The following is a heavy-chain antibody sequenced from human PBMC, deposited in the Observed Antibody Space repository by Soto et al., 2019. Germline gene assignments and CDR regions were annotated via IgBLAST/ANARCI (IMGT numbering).Heavy chain of an antibody. Sequence: SETLSLTCTVRGCSISSYYWSWIRKPTGKGLEWIGYIYYSGSTNYNPSLKSRVTISVDTSKNQFSLKLSSVTAADTAVYYCARDRGIGWFGELFVGYGMDVWGQGTTVT. CDR3: ARDRGIGWFGELFVGYGMDV. D-gene: IGHD3-10*01. V-gene: IGHV4-59*01. J-gene: IGHJ6*02. CDR1: GCSISSYY. CDR2: IYYSGST.